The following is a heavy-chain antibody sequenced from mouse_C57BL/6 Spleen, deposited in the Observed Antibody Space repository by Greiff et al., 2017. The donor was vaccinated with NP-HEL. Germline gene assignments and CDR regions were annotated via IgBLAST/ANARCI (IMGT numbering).Heavy chain of an antibody. J-gene: IGHJ4*01. V-gene: IGHV1-61*01. CDR2: IYPSDSET. D-gene: IGHD2-5*01. Sequence: QVQLQQPGAELVRPGSSVKLSCKASGYTFTSYWMDWVKQRPGQGLEWIGNIYPSDSETHYNQKFKDKATLTVDKSSSTAYMQLSSLTSEDSAVYYCARNGAYYSNYDAMDYWGQGTSVTVSS. CDR1: GYTFTSYW. CDR3: ARNGAYYSNYDAMDY.